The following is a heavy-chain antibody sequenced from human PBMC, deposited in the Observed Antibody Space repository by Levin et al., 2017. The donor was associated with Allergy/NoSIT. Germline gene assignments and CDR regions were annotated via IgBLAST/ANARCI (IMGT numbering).Heavy chain of an antibody. V-gene: IGHV3-53*01. CDR2: FYSSDST. J-gene: IGHJ4*02. D-gene: IGHD2-21*02. CDR1: GFTVSSKY. Sequence: GGSLRLSCAASGFTVSSKYMSWVRQAPGKGLEWVSVFYSSDSTYYADSGGGRFTISRDNSKNMVYLQMNSLRPEDTAVYYCGRDDCNRGFDLWGQGTLVTVSS. CDR3: GRDDCNRGFDL.